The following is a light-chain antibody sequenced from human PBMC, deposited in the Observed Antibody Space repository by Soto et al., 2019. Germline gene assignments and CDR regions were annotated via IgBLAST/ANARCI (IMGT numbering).Light chain of an antibody. Sequence: QSALAQPPSVSGSPGQSVTISCTGTSSDFGSYNRVSWYQRPPGTGPKLMIYEVSNRPSGVPDRFSGSKSGTSASLAITGLRAEDESDYYCQSYDNTSDYVFGTGTKVTVL. CDR1: SSDFGSYNR. J-gene: IGLJ1*01. CDR3: QSYDNTSDYV. CDR2: EVS. V-gene: IGLV2-18*02.